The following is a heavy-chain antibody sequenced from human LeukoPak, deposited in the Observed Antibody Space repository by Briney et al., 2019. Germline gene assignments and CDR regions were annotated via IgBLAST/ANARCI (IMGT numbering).Heavy chain of an antibody. CDR1: GGSISSYY. CDR2: IYYSGST. D-gene: IGHD3-3*01. CDR3: ARVPPKSGHYPNWFDP. J-gene: IGHJ5*02. Sequence: PSETLSLTCTVSGGSISSYYWSWIRQPPGKGLEWIGYIYYSGSTNYNPSLKSRVTISVDTSKNQFSLKLSSVTAADTAVYYCARVPPKSGHYPNWFDPWGQGTLVTVSS. V-gene: IGHV4-59*01.